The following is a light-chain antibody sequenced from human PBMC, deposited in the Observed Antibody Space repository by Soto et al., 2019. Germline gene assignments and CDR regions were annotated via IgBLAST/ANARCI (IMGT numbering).Light chain of an antibody. J-gene: IGKJ1*01. CDR2: KAS. CDR3: QHYNSYPWT. CDR1: QSISSW. V-gene: IGKV1-5*03. Sequence: DIQMTQSPSTLSASVGDRVTITCRASQSISSWLAWYQRKPGKAPKLLIYKASSLESGLPSRFSGSGSGTDFTLTISSLQPDDFATYYCQHYNSYPWTFGQGTKVQIK.